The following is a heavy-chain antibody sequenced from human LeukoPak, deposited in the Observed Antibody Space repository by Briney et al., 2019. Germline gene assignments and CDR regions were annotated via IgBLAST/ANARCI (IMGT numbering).Heavy chain of an antibody. J-gene: IGHJ6*02. Sequence: SETLSLTCTVSGGXTSSYYWSWIRQTPGKGLEWIGYIYYSGSTNYNPSLKSRVTISVDTSKNQFSLKLSSVTAADTAVYFCARDRYGDYGMDVWGQGTTVTVSS. D-gene: IGHD4-17*01. CDR2: IYYSGST. CDR1: GGXTSSYY. CDR3: ARDRYGDYGMDV. V-gene: IGHV4-59*12.